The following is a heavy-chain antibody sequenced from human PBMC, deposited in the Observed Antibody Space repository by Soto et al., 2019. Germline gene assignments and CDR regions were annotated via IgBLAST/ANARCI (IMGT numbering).Heavy chain of an antibody. Sequence: EVQLVESGGGLVQPGGSLRLSCSASGFTFSSYAMHWVRQAPGKGLEYVSAISSNGGSTYYADSVKGRFTISRDNSKNTLYLQMSSLRAEDTAVYYCVNEDCSSTSCYNPHFDYWGQGTLVTVSS. V-gene: IGHV3-64D*06. CDR3: VNEDCSSTSCYNPHFDY. J-gene: IGHJ4*02. CDR1: GFTFSSYA. CDR2: ISSNGGST. D-gene: IGHD2-2*02.